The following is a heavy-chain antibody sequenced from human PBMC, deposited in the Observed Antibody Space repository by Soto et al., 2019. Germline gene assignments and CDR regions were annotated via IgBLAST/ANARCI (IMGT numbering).Heavy chain of an antibody. CDR2: IYHSGST. J-gene: IGHJ3*02. V-gene: IGHV4-30-2*01. D-gene: IGHD2-15*01. CDR1: GGSISSGGYS. CDR3: DGGGVNKFRWHAFDI. Sequence: PSETLSLTCAVSGGSISSGGYSWSWIRQPPGKGLEWIGYIYHSGSTYYNPSLKSRVTISVDRSKNQFSLKLSSVTAADTAVYYCDGGGVNKFRWHAFDIWGQGTMVTVSS.